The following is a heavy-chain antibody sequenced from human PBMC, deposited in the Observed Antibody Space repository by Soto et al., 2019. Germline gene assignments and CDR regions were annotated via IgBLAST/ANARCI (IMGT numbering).Heavy chain of an antibody. V-gene: IGHV3-30*18. CDR2: ISDDGSDK. D-gene: IGHD3-16*02. CDR3: AKALGELSPESYDY. J-gene: IGHJ4*01. Sequence: QVQLVESGGGVVQPGRSLRLSCAASGFSFSCYALHWVRQAPGKGLEWGAAISDDGSDKYYADSVKGRFTNTRDNTKNTMNLQMNSLRADDTAVYYCAKALGELSPESYDYWGHVTLITVSS. CDR1: GFSFSCYA.